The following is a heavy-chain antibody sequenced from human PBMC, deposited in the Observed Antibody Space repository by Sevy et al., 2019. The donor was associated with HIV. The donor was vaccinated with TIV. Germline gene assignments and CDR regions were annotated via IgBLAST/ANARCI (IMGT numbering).Heavy chain of an antibody. J-gene: IGHJ4*02. Sequence: GGSLRLSCAASGFTFSNYDMHWVRQAPGKGLEWVAVISHDGNYKNYADSVKVRFTISRDDFKNTLYLQMSSLRPEVTAVYFCARLFSCGGDCYYLDYWGQGALVTVSS. V-gene: IGHV3-30-3*01. D-gene: IGHD2-21*02. CDR3: ARLFSCGGDCYYLDY. CDR1: GFTFSNYD. CDR2: ISHDGNYK.